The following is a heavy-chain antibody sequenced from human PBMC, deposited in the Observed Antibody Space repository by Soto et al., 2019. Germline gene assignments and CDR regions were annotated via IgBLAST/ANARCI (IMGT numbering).Heavy chain of an antibody. J-gene: IGHJ4*02. CDR1: GFSLSTPEVG. CDR2: NYWDDDK. V-gene: IGHV2-5*02. CDR3: APVRSGGYIEAWHTYFLDY. Sequence: QITLKESGPTLVKPTQTLTLTCTFSGFSLSTPEVGVAWIRQPPGKALEWLAVNYWDDDKRYSPSPYGRLTMTKDPSTHQVVLAMTNMDPADTPTHYCAPVRSGGYIEAWHTYFLDYWGPGTLVSVSS. D-gene: IGHD2-2*02.